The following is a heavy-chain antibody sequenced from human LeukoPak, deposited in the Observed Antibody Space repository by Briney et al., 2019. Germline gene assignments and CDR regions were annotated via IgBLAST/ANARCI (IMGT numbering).Heavy chain of an antibody. Sequence: ASVKVSCKASGYTFTGYYMHWVRQAPGQGLEWMGWINPNSGGTNYAQEFQGWVTMTRDTSISTAYMELSRLRSDDTAVYYCARSGYSYGYVSYYYGMDVWGKGTTVTVSS. CDR1: GYTFTGYY. CDR3: ARSGYSYGYVSYYYGMDV. D-gene: IGHD5-18*01. CDR2: INPNSGGT. V-gene: IGHV1-2*04. J-gene: IGHJ6*04.